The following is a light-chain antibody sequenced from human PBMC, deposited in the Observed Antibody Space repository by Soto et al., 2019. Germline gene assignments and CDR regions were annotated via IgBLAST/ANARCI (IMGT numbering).Light chain of an antibody. Sequence: QSALTQPASVSGSPGQSITISCTGTSSDVGDYKYVSWYQHHPGKAPKLMIYEVSNRPSGVSNRFSGSKSGNTASLTVSGLQAEDEADYYCSSYAGSNNLVFGGGTKLTVL. J-gene: IGLJ2*01. CDR2: EVS. V-gene: IGLV2-14*01. CDR3: SSYAGSNNLV. CDR1: SSDVGDYKY.